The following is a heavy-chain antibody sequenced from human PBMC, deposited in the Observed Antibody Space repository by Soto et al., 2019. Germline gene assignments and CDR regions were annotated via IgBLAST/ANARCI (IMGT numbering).Heavy chain of an antibody. V-gene: IGHV4-4*01. J-gene: IGHJ6*02. D-gene: IGHD2-15*01. Sequence: SETLSLTCAVSGGSISSSNWWSWVRQPPGKGLEWIGEIYHSGSTNYNPSLKSRVTISVDKSKNQFSLKLSSVTAADPAVYCCARVRVVVGLYYYGMDVWGQGTTVTVSS. CDR2: IYHSGST. CDR1: GGSISSSNW. CDR3: ARVRVVVGLYYYGMDV.